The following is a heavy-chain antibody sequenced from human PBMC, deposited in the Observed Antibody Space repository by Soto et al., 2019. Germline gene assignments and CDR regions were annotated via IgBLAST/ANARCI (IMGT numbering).Heavy chain of an antibody. CDR1: GFTFSSYG. D-gene: IGHD5-12*01. J-gene: IGHJ4*02. CDR2: IWYDRSNK. V-gene: IGHV3-33*01. Sequence: GSLRLSCAASGFTFSSYGMHWVRQAPGKGLEWVAVIWYDRSNKYYADSVKGRFTISRDNSKNTLYLQMNSLRAEDTAVYYCARGGIVATMEYFDYWGQGTLVTVSS. CDR3: ARGGIVATMEYFDY.